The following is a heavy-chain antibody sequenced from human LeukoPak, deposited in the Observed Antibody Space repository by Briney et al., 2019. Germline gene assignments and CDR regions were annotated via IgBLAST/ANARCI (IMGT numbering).Heavy chain of an antibody. J-gene: IGHJ6*04. CDR1: GFTFSSYW. D-gene: IGHD3-10*02. CDR2: IKSDGSST. Sequence: GGSLRLSCAASGFTFSSYWMHWVRQAPGKGLVWVSRIKSDGSSTTYADSVKGRFTISRDNAKSSLYLQMNSLRAEDTAVYYCAELGITMIGGVWGKGTTVTISS. CDR3: AELGITMIGGV. V-gene: IGHV3-74*01.